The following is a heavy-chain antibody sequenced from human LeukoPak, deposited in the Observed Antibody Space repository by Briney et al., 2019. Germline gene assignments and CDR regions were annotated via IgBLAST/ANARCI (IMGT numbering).Heavy chain of an antibody. CDR3: ARDSENYYYYYYMDV. D-gene: IGHD5-24*01. Sequence: GGSLRLSCAASGFTFSSYSMNWVRQAPGKGLEWVSFISTSSSYIHNADSVKGRFTISRDNAENSLYLQMNSLRAEDTAVYYCARDSENYYYYYYMDVWGKGTTVTISS. J-gene: IGHJ6*03. CDR1: GFTFSSYS. CDR2: ISTSSSYI. V-gene: IGHV3-21*04.